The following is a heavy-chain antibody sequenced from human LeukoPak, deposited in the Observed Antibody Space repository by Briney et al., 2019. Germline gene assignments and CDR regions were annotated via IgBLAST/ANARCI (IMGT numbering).Heavy chain of an antibody. CDR3: AKDKTYYYGSGSHLPYYYYMDV. J-gene: IGHJ6*03. CDR2: IKQDGSEK. V-gene: IGHV3-7*04. CDR1: GFTFSSFG. D-gene: IGHD3-10*01. Sequence: GGSLRLSFAASGFTFSSFGMSGVRQAPGKGRDWVANIKQDGSEKYYVDSVKGRFTISRDNAKNSLYLQMNSLRAEDTAVYYCAKDKTYYYGSGSHLPYYYYMDVWGKGTTVTVSS.